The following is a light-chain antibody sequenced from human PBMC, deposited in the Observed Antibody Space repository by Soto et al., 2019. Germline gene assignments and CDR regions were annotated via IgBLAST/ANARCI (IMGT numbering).Light chain of an antibody. CDR3: QQYNAWLWT. CDR2: GAS. V-gene: IGKV3-15*01. Sequence: DIGLTQARATLSLIPLERCTLACRASQSVTYNLAWYQQKPGQAPRLLIYGASTRATGIPARFSGRGSGTEFTLTITSLQSEDFAVYYCQQYNAWLWTFGQGTKVDIK. J-gene: IGKJ1*01. CDR1: QSVTYN.